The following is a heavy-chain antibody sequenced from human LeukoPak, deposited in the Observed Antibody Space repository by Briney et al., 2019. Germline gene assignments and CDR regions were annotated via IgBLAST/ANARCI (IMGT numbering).Heavy chain of an antibody. CDR2: INHNGNVN. Sequence: GGCLRLSCAASGFTFSSYWMNCARQAPGKGLEWVASINHNGNVNYYVDSMKRRFTISRDNAKNSLYLQMRSLRAEHTAVYFCARGGRLDVWGQGATVTVSS. CDR3: ARGGRLDV. D-gene: IGHD3-16*01. CDR1: GFTFSSYW. J-gene: IGHJ6*02. V-gene: IGHV3-7*03.